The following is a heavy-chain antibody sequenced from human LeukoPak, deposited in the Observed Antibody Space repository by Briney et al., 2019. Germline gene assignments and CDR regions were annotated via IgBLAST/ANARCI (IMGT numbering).Heavy chain of an antibody. J-gene: IGHJ4*02. CDR2: IYISGTT. CDR3: ARGRDFGDC. Sequence: SETLSRTCTVSGGSISTYYWSWIRQPPGKGLEWIGYIYISGTTNYNPSLKSRVTMSVDTSKNQLSMKLSSVTAADTAVYYCARGRDFGDCWGQGTLVTVSS. D-gene: IGHD4-17*01. CDR1: GGSISTYY. V-gene: IGHV4-59*01.